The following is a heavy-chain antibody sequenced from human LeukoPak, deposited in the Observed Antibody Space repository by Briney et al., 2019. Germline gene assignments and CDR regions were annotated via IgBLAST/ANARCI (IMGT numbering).Heavy chain of an antibody. V-gene: IGHV3-23*01. CDR1: GFTFSSYA. D-gene: IGHD3-22*01. Sequence: PPGRSLRLSCAASGFTFSSYAMSWVRQAPGEGLEWVSAISGSGGSTYYADSVKGRFTISRDNSKNTLYLQMNSLRAEDTAVYYCAKEIPSLYQYDSSGPDYWGQGTPVTVSS. CDR3: AKEIPSLYQYDSSGPDY. CDR2: ISGSGGST. J-gene: IGHJ4*02.